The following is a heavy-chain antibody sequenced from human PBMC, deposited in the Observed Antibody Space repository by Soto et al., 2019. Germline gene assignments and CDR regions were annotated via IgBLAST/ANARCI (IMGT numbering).Heavy chain of an antibody. Sequence: QVQLQESGPGLVKPSQTLSLTCTVSGGSISSGGYYWSWIRQHPGKGLEWIGYIYYSGSTYYNPSLESRVTISVDTSKNQFSLKLSSVTAADTAVYYCAGEGSSHSSFDYWGQGTLVTVSS. J-gene: IGHJ4*02. CDR1: GGSISSGGYY. CDR3: AGEGSSHSSFDY. D-gene: IGHD6-13*01. V-gene: IGHV4-31*03. CDR2: IYYSGST.